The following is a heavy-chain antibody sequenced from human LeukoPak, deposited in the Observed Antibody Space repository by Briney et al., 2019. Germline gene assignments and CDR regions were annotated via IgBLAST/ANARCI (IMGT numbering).Heavy chain of an antibody. CDR1: GGSISSYY. D-gene: IGHD3-22*01. CDR3: ARYSSSGYFVFDI. V-gene: IGHV4-59*01. CDR2: MYYDENT. Sequence: SETLSLTCTVSGGSISSYYWSWIRQPPGKGLQWIGYMYYDENTSYNPSLKSRVTISLDRSKNQFSLKLSSVTAADTAAYYCARYSSSGYFVFDIWGQGTMVTVSS. J-gene: IGHJ3*02.